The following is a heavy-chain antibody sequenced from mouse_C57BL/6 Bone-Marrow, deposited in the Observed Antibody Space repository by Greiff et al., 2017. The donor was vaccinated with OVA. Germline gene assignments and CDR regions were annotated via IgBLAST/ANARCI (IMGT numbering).Heavy chain of an antibody. CDR2: ISSGGDYI. D-gene: IGHD4-1*01. CDR1: GFTFSSYA. Sequence: EVKVEESGEGLVKPGGSLKLSCAASGFTFSSYAMSWVRQTPEKRLEWVAYISSGGDYIYYADTVKGRFTISRDNARNTLYLQMSSLKSEDTAMYYCTRVLLTVFFDYWGQGTTLTVSS. CDR3: TRVLLTVFFDY. V-gene: IGHV5-9-1*02. J-gene: IGHJ2*01.